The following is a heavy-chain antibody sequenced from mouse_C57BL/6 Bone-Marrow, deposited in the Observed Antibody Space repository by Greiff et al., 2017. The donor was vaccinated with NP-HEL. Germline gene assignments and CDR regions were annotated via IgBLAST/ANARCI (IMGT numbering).Heavy chain of an antibody. D-gene: IGHD2-1*01. CDR1: GYTFTSYW. CDR3: AERDGNPWFAY. V-gene: IGHV1-7*01. Sequence: VMLVESGAELAKPGASVKLSCKASGYTFTSYWMHWVNQRPGQGLEWIGYINPSSGYTKYNQKFKDKATLTADKSSSTAYMQLSSLTYEDSAVYYCAERDGNPWFAYWGQGTLVTVSA. CDR2: INPSSGYT. J-gene: IGHJ3*01.